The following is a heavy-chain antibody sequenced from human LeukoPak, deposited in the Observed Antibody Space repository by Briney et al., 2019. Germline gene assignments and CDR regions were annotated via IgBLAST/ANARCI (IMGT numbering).Heavy chain of an antibody. V-gene: IGHV3-23*01. CDR1: GFTFSSYA. CDR2: ISGSGGTT. J-gene: IGHJ3*02. Sequence: PGGSLRLSCAASGFTFSSYAMSWVRQAPGKGLEWVSVISGSGGTTYYADSVKGRFTISRDNSKNTLYLQMNSLRAEDTAVYYCAKDIMTVVVITDGAFDIWGQGTMVTVSS. D-gene: IGHD3-22*01. CDR3: AKDIMTVVVITDGAFDI.